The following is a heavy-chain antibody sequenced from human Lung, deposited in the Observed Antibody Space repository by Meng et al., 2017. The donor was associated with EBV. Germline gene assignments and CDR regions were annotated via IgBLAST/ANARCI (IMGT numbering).Heavy chain of an antibody. CDR2: LIAVFDKT. CDR1: GGTFSTHT. D-gene: IGHD1-14*01. V-gene: IGHV1-69*01. CDR3: ARGRRNEPLFDY. J-gene: IGHJ4*02. Sequence: QVQHSQTGARAKKPGSSVKVPCKASGGTFSTHTFSWVRQAPGQGLEWMGGLIAVFDKTKAAPRFQDRVTFTADESTSTAYMELSSLTFDDTAVYFCARGRRNEPLFDYWGQGTLVTVSS.